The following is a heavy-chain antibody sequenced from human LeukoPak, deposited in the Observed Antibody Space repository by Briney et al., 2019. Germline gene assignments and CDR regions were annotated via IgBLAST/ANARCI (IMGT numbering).Heavy chain of an antibody. CDR1: GGSISSSSYY. CDR3: ARLTTVVTPNAFDI. D-gene: IGHD4-23*01. Sequence: SETLSLTCTVSGGSISSSSYYWGWIRQPPGKGLEWIGSIYYSGSTYYNPSLKSRVTISVDTSKNQFSLKLTSVTAAGTAVYYCARLTTVVTPNAFDIWGQGTMVTVSS. J-gene: IGHJ3*02. CDR2: IYYSGST. V-gene: IGHV4-39*01.